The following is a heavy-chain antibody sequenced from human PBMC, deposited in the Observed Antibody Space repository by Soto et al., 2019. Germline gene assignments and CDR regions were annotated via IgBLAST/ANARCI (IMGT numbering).Heavy chain of an antibody. CDR3: ARGVEEMATTTAVWSFEL. V-gene: IGHV1-69*01. J-gene: IGHJ2*01. D-gene: IGHD1-1*01. CDR1: GDTFSSHA. CDR2: IIPFFGTA. Sequence: QVQLVQSGAEVKKPGSSGKVSCKASGDTFSSHAFGWVRQAPGQGLEWMGGIIPFFGTANYAKKFQGRVAITADESTTTAYVELSSLRSEDTAVYYCARGVEEMATTTAVWSFELWGRGTLVTVSS.